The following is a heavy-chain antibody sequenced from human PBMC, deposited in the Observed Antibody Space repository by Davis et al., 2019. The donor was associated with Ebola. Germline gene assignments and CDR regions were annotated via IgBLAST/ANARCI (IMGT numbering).Heavy chain of an antibody. V-gene: IGHV4-30-2*01. CDR3: ARGSPMDV. J-gene: IGHJ6*02. Sequence: LRLSCGVSGGSISSGGYSWSWIRQPPGKGLEWIGYIYHSGGTSYNPSLKSRVTISVDSSKNQFSLKLTSVTAADTAVYYCARGSPMDVWGQGTSVTVSS. CDR1: GGSISSGGYS. CDR2: IYHSGGT.